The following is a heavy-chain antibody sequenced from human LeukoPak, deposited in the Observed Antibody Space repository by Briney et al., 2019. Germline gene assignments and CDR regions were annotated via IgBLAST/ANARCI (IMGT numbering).Heavy chain of an antibody. D-gene: IGHD3-10*01. Sequence: PGGSLRLSCAASGFTFSNYEMNWVRQAPGKGLDWVSYIGSRGATIYYADSVKGRFTISRDNAKNSLYLQMNSLRAEDTAVYYCARVPPGSHYYGSGSYYPDYWGQGTLVTVSS. CDR2: IGSRGATI. CDR1: GFTFSNYE. CDR3: ARVPPGSHYYGSGSYYPDY. J-gene: IGHJ4*02. V-gene: IGHV3-48*03.